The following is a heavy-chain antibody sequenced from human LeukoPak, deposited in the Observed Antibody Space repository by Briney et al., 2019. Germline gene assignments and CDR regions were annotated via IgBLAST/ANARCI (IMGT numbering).Heavy chain of an antibody. Sequence: KPSETLSLTCAVYGGSFSGYYWSWIRQPPGKGLEWIGEINHSGSTNYNPSLKSRVTISVDTSKNQFSLKLSSVTAADTAVYYCARHRSSGWSDPIRFADFVDYWGQGTLVTVSS. CDR2: INHSGST. V-gene: IGHV4-34*01. CDR1: GGSFSGYY. D-gene: IGHD6-19*01. CDR3: ARHRSSGWSDPIRFADFVDY. J-gene: IGHJ4*02.